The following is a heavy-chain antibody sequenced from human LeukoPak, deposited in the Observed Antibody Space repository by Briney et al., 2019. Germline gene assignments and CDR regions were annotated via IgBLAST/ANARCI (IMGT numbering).Heavy chain of an antibody. D-gene: IGHD3-22*01. J-gene: IGHJ1*01. CDR3: AGTYDSSGYPEYFQH. Sequence: TGGSLRLSCAASGFTFSSYEMNWVRQAPGKGLEWVSYISSSGSTIYYADSVKGRFTISRDNAKNSLYLQMNSLRAEDTAVYYCAGTYDSSGYPEYFQHWGQGTLVTVSS. CDR1: GFTFSSYE. V-gene: IGHV3-48*03. CDR2: ISSSGSTI.